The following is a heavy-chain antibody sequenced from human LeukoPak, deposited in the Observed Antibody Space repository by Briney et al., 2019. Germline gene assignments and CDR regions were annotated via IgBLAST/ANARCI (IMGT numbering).Heavy chain of an antibody. CDR2: MNPNSGNT. D-gene: IGHD5-18*01. V-gene: IGHV1-8*03. CDR3: ARDVMVVGYGRDTAMALKDAFDI. J-gene: IGHJ3*02. Sequence: ASVKVSCKASGYTFTSYDINWVRQATGQGLEWMGWMNPNSGNTGYAQKFQGRVTITRNTSISTAYMELSSLRSEDTAVYYCARDVMVVGYGRDTAMALKDAFDIWGQGTMVTVSS. CDR1: GYTFTSYD.